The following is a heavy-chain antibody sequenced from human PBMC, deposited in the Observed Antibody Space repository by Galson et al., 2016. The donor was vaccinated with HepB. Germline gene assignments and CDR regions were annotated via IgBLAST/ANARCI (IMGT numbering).Heavy chain of an antibody. CDR3: ARDLSIFGNSESCC. V-gene: IGHV1-18*01. CDR1: GYTFTSYG. D-gene: IGHD3-3*01. J-gene: IGHJ4*02. CDR2: ISAYSGNT. Sequence: SVKVSCKASGYTFTSYGISWVRQAPGQGLEWMGWISAYSGNTNYAQKLQGRVTMTTDTSTSTAYMELRSLRSDDTAVYYCARDLSIFGNSESCCWGQGTLVTVSS.